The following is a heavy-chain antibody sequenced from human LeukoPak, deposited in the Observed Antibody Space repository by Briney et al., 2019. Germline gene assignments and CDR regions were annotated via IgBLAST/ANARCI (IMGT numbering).Heavy chain of an antibody. CDR3: ARGGTGTYGLYYYYMDV. J-gene: IGHJ6*03. Sequence: PSETLSLTCTVSGGPISSYYWSWIRQPPGKGLEWIGYIYTSGSTNYNPSLKSRVTISVDTSKNQFSLKLSSVTAADTAVYYCARGGTGTYGLYYYYMDVWGKGTTVTVSS. CDR1: GGPISSYY. D-gene: IGHD1-1*01. CDR2: IYTSGST. V-gene: IGHV4-4*09.